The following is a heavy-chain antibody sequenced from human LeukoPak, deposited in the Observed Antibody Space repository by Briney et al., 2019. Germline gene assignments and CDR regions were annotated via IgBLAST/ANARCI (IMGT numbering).Heavy chain of an antibody. Sequence: GGSLRLSCAASGVTFSSCAMSWVRQAPGKGLEWVSAISGSGGSTYYADSVKGRFTISRDNSKNTLYLQMNSLRAEDTAVYYCAKADILTGYPSFDYWGQGTLVTVSS. CDR1: GVTFSSCA. D-gene: IGHD3-9*01. J-gene: IGHJ4*02. V-gene: IGHV3-23*01. CDR2: ISGSGGST. CDR3: AKADILTGYPSFDY.